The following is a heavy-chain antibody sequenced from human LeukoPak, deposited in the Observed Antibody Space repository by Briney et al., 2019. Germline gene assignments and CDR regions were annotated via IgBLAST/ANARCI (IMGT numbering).Heavy chain of an antibody. CDR3: AIDEKNRYNSAWSQKIHLYYYYYYMDV. V-gene: IGHV1-2*04. D-gene: IGHD6-13*01. CDR1: GYTFTGYY. Sequence: ASVKVSCKGSGYTFTGYYMHWVRQAPGQGLEWMGWINPNSGGTNYAQKFQGWVTMTRDTSISTAYMELSRLRSDDTAVYFCAIDEKNRYNSAWSQKIHLYYYYYYMDVWGKGTTVTVSS. J-gene: IGHJ6*03. CDR2: INPNSGGT.